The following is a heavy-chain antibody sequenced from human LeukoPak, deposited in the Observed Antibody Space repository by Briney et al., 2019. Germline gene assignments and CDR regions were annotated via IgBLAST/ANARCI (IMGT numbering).Heavy chain of an antibody. CDR2: ISGSGGST. Sequence: GGSLRLSCAASGFTFSSCAMSWVRQAPGKGLEWVSAISGSGGSTYYADSVKGRFTISRDNSKNTLYLQMNSLRAEDTAVYYCAKGAFGGVIVIRIDYWGQGTLVTVSS. J-gene: IGHJ4*02. CDR1: GFTFSSCA. D-gene: IGHD3-16*02. V-gene: IGHV3-23*01. CDR3: AKGAFGGVIVIRIDY.